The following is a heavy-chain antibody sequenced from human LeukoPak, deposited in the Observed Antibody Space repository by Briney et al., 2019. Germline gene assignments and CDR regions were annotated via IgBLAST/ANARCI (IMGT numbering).Heavy chain of an antibody. CDR1: GFPFSDYW. Sequence: GGSLRLSCAASGFPFSDYWMHWVRQAPGKGVEWVANINQDGRIQYYADSVRGRFIISRNNAKNSLYLQMYSLRAEDTAIYFCSRSLDYLGQGALVTVSS. V-gene: IGHV3-7*01. CDR3: SRSLDY. J-gene: IGHJ4*02. CDR2: INQDGRIQ.